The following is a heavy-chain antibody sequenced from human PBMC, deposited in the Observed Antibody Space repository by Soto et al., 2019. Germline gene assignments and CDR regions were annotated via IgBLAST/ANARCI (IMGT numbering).Heavy chain of an antibody. CDR2: IYYSGST. J-gene: IGHJ4*02. V-gene: IGHV4-31*03. CDR3: ARNEGEYIYGIDH. CDR1: GGSLTSGGYY. D-gene: IGHD5-18*01. Sequence: SETLSLTCTVSGGSLTSGGYYWSWIRQQPGKGLEWLGYIYYSGSTYYNPSLKSRITISVDTATNQFSLRLSAVSVADTAVYFCARNEGEYIYGIDHWGQGTLVTVSS.